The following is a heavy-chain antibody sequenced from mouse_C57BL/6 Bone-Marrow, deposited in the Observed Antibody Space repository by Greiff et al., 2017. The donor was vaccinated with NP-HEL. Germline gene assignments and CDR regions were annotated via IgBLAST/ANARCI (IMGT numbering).Heavy chain of an antibody. CDR3: ASDYLYYAMDY. CDR1: GFTFSDYG. Sequence: EVKVEESGGGLVKPGGSLKLSCAASGFTFSDYGMHWVRQAPEKGLEWVAYISSGSSTIYYADTVKGRFTISRDNAKNTLFLQMTSLRSEDTAMYYCASDYLYYAMDYWGQGTSVTVSS. V-gene: IGHV5-17*01. J-gene: IGHJ4*01. D-gene: IGHD1-1*01. CDR2: ISSGSSTI.